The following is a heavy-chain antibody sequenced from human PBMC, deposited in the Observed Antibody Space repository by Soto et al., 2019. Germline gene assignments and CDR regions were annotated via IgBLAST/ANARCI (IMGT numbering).Heavy chain of an antibody. V-gene: IGHV3-9*01. D-gene: IGHD4-17*01. Sequence: EVQLVESGGGLVQPGRSLRLSCAASGFTFDDYAMHWVRQAPGKGLEWVSGISWNSGSIGYADSVKGRIAISRDNAKNSLYLQMNSLRAEDTALYYCAKDVYGDYESSAFGIWGQGTMFTVSS. CDR1: GFTFDDYA. J-gene: IGHJ3*02. CDR3: AKDVYGDYESSAFGI. CDR2: ISWNSGSI.